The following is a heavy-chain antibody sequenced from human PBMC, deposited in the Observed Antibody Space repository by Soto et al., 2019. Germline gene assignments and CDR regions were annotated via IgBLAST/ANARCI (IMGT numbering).Heavy chain of an antibody. CDR1: GGTFSSYA. CDR3: ARTYSSSWYRLGSFDY. Sequence: GASVKVSCKASGGTFSSYAISWVRQAPGQGLEWMGGIIPIFGTANYAQKFQGRVTITADESTSTAYMELSSLRSEDTAVYYCARTYSSSWYRLGSFDYWGQGTLVTVSS. D-gene: IGHD6-13*01. V-gene: IGHV1-69*13. J-gene: IGHJ4*02. CDR2: IIPIFGTA.